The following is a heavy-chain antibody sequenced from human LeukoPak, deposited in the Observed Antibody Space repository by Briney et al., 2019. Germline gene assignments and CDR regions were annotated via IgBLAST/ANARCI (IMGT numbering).Heavy chain of an antibody. V-gene: IGHV3-73*01. J-gene: IGHJ4*02. CDR1: GFTFSGSA. D-gene: IGHD6-19*01. Sequence: GGSLRLSCAASGFTFSGSAMHWVRQASGKGLEGVGRIRRKANSYATAYAASVKGRFTISRDDSKNTAYLQMNSLKTEDTAVYYCTTTGIAVAGDDYWGQGTLVTVSS. CDR3: TTTGIAVAGDDY. CDR2: IRRKANSYAT.